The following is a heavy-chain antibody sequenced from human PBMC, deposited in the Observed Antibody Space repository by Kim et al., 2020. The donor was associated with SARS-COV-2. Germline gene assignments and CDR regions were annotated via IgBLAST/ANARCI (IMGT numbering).Heavy chain of an antibody. V-gene: IGHV4-34*01. Sequence: SETLSLTCAVYGGSFSGYYWSWIRQPPGTGLEWIGEINHSGTTNYNPSLKSRVTIPVDTSKNQFSLKLSSVTAADTAVYYCETRTTSSGRLGYWGQGTLVTVSS. CDR1: GGSFSGYY. CDR2: INHSGTT. D-gene: IGHD1-26*01. CDR3: ETRTTSSGRLGY. J-gene: IGHJ4*02.